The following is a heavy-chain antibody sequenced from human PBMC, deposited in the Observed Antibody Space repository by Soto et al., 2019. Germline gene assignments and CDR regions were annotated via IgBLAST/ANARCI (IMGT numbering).Heavy chain of an antibody. CDR2: IYSDGST. V-gene: IGHV4-4*07. Sequence: SETLSLTCTVSGGSIIGYYWSCIRQPAGKGLEWIGRIYSDGSTNCNPSLKSRVTMSVDTSKNQFSLKLTSMTAADTAMYYCARMRAAGTFDYWGQGTLVTVSS. CDR3: ARMRAAGTFDY. D-gene: IGHD6-13*01. J-gene: IGHJ4*02. CDR1: GGSIIGYY.